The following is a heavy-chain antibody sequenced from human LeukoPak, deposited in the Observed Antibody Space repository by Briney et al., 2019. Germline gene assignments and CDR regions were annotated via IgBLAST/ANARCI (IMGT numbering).Heavy chain of an antibody. CDR2: IYYSGST. V-gene: IGHV4-31*03. CDR3: AYSGGSYFDY. D-gene: IGHD2-15*01. CDR1: GGSISSGGFY. Sequence: SQTPSLTCTVSGGSISSGGFYWSWIRQHPGKGLEWIGYIYYSGSTYYNPSLKSRVTISVDTSKNHFSLKLSSVTAADRAVYYCAYSGGSYFDYWGQGTLVTVSS. J-gene: IGHJ4*02.